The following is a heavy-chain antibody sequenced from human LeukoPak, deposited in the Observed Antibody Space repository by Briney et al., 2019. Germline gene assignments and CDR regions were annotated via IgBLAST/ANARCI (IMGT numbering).Heavy chain of an antibody. Sequence: GGSLRLSCAASGFTFSSYAMSWVRQAPGKRLEWVSAISGSGGSTYYADSVKGRFTISRDNSKNTLYLQMNSLRAEDTAVYYCAMERDYYGSGSYYRTDYWGQGTLVTVSS. CDR3: AMERDYYGSGSYYRTDY. D-gene: IGHD3-10*01. CDR2: ISGSGGST. J-gene: IGHJ4*02. CDR1: GFTFSSYA. V-gene: IGHV3-23*01.